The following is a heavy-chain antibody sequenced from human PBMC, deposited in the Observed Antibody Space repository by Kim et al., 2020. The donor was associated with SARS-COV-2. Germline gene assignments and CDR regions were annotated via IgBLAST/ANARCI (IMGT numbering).Heavy chain of an antibody. CDR2: IIPIFGTA. D-gene: IGHD6-13*01. J-gene: IGHJ4*02. CDR1: GGTFSSYA. V-gene: IGHV1-69*13. Sequence: SVKVSCKASGGTFSSYAISWVRQAPGQGLEWMGGIIPIFGTANYAQKFQGRVTITADESTSTAYMELSSLRSEDTAVYYCAREPTPVNLAAAGIGWFDYWGQGTLVTVSS. CDR3: AREPTPVNLAAAGIGWFDY.